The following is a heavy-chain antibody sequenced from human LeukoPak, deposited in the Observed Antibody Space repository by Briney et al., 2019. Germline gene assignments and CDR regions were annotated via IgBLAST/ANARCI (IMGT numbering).Heavy chain of an antibody. D-gene: IGHD6-19*01. J-gene: IGHJ4*02. Sequence: ASVKVSCKVSGYTLTELSMHWVRQAPGKGLEWMGGFDPEDGETIYAQKFQGRVTMTEDTSTDTAYMELSSLRSEGTAVYYCATDSGGYSSGWYSNDYWGQGTLVTVSS. CDR2: FDPEDGET. V-gene: IGHV1-24*01. CDR1: GYTLTELS. CDR3: ATDSGGYSSGWYSNDY.